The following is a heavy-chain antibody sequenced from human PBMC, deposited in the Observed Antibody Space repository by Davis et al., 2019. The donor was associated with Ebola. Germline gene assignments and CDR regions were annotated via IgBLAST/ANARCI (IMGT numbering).Heavy chain of an antibody. CDR1: EFSVTNNY. Sequence: GESPKTPCAGPEFSVTNNYMSWVRQAPGKGLEWVSVIYSGGNTYYAHSVKGRFTIPRDNAKNTVYLQMNSLRAEDTAVYFCAGVDYGDSRRWFDPWGQGTLVTVSS. D-gene: IGHD4-17*01. J-gene: IGHJ5*02. V-gene: IGHV3-66*01. CDR2: IYSGGNT. CDR3: AGVDYGDSRRWFDP.